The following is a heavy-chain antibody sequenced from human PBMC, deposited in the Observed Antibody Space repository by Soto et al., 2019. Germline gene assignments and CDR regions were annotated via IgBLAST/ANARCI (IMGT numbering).Heavy chain of an antibody. D-gene: IGHD2-15*01. CDR3: AYRRLQGATYFDL. V-gene: IGHV2-5*01. CDR1: GFSLTTTGVG. CDR2: IFWNDDK. Sequence: QITLEESGPTLVKPTQTLTLTCTFSGFSLTTTGVGVGWIRQAPGKARDYVAIIFWNDDKYYSPPLKSRVAITKDTSKNQVVLIITDTDSVDTGRYYCAYRRLQGATYFDLWGRGTPVTVSS. J-gene: IGHJ2*01.